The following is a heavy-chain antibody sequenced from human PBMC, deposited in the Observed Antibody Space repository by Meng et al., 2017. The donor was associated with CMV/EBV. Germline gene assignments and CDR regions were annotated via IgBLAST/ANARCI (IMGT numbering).Heavy chain of an antibody. CDR1: GVTFSSYA. Sequence: ASGVTFSSYAMHGVRQAPGKGLEWVAVISYDGSNKYYADSVKGRFTISRDNSKNTLYLQMNSLRAEDTAVYYCARDWSYGSGSYLVYWGQGTLVTVSS. D-gene: IGHD3-10*01. V-gene: IGHV3-30*04. CDR2: ISYDGSNK. CDR3: ARDWSYGSGSYLVY. J-gene: IGHJ4*02.